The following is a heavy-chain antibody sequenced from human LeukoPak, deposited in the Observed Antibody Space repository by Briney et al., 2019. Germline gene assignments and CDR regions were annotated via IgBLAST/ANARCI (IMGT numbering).Heavy chain of an antibody. CDR2: ISAYNGNT. CDR1: GYTFTSYG. CDR3: ARSNNWNYEENWFDP. D-gene: IGHD1-7*01. V-gene: IGHV1-18*04. Sequence: GASVKVSCKASGYTFTSYGISWVRQAPGLGLEWMGWISAYNGNTNYAQKLQGRVTMTTDTSTSTAYMELRSLRSDDTAVYYCARSNNWNYEENWFDPWGQGTLVTVSS. J-gene: IGHJ5*02.